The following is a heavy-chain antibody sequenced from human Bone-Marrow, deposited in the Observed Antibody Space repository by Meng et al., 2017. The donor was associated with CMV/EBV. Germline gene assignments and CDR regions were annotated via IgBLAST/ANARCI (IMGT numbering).Heavy chain of an antibody. CDR3: ARVGYCSSTSCSSHFDY. Sequence: SVKVSCKASGGTFSSYTISWARQAPGQGLEWMGRIIPILGIANYAQKFQGRVTITADKSTSTAYMELSNLRAEDTAVYYCARVGYCSSTSCSSHFDYWGQGTLVTVAS. V-gene: IGHV1-69*02. CDR2: IIPILGIA. D-gene: IGHD2-2*01. J-gene: IGHJ4*02. CDR1: GGTFSSYT.